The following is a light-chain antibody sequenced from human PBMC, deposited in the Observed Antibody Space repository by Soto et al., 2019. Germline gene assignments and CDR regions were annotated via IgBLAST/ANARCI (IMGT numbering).Light chain of an antibody. CDR1: QSISSW. Sequence: DIQMTQSPSTLSASVGDRVIIICRASQSISSWLAWYQQKPGKAPKLLIHKASSLQSGVPSRFSGSGSGTEFTLTISSLQPDDFATYYCQQYKSYSLFTFGPGTKVHF. V-gene: IGKV1-5*03. J-gene: IGKJ3*01. CDR2: KAS. CDR3: QQYKSYSLFT.